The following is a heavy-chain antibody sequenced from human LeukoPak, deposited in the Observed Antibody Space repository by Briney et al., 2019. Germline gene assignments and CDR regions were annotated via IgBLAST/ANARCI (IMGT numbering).Heavy chain of an antibody. V-gene: IGHV1-18*01. D-gene: IGHD3-22*01. Sequence: ASVKVSCKASGYTFTSYGISWVRQAPGQGLEWMGWISAYNGNTNYAQKLQGRVTMTTDTSTSTAYMELRSLRSDDTAVYYCARDGYYYDSSGGSFGYWGQGTLVTVSS. CDR1: GYTFTSYG. CDR3: ARDGYYYDSSGGSFGY. J-gene: IGHJ4*02. CDR2: ISAYNGNT.